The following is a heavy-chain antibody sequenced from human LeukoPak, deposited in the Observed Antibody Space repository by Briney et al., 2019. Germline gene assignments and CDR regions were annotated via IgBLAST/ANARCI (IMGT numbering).Heavy chain of an antibody. CDR2: INSDGSST. Sequence: PGGSLRLSCAASGFTFSSYWMPWVRQAPGKGLVWVSRINSDGSSTSYADSVKGRFTISRDNAKNTLYLQMNSLRAEDTAVYYCARVREPYYYYGMDVWGQGTTVTVSS. CDR1: GFTFSSYW. V-gene: IGHV3-74*01. J-gene: IGHJ6*02. CDR3: ARVREPYYYYGMDV.